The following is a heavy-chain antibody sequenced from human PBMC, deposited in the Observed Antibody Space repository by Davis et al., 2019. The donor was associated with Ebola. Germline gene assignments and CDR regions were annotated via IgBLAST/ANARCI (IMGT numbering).Heavy chain of an antibody. CDR1: GFTFSSYS. V-gene: IGHV3-21*01. CDR3: ARDIFTYYDILTALGAFDI. J-gene: IGHJ3*02. CDR2: ISSSSSYI. Sequence: GESLKISCAASGFTFSSYSMNWVRQTPGKGLEWVSSISSSSSYIYYADSVKGRFTISRDNAKNSLYLQMNSLRAEDTAVYYCARDIFTYYDILTALGAFDIWGQGTMVTVSS. D-gene: IGHD3-9*01.